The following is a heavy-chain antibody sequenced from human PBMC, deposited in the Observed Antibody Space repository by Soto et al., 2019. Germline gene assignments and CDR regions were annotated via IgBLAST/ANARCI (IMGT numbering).Heavy chain of an antibody. J-gene: IGHJ3*02. CDR2: IYPGDSDT. V-gene: IGHV5-51*01. CDR1: GYSFTSYW. Sequence: PGESLTISCKGSGYSFTSYWIGWVRQMPGKGLEWMGIIYPGDSDTRYSPSFQGQVTISADKSISTAYLQWSSLKASDTAMYYCASRYCSSTSCYASIAFDIWGQGTMVTVSS. CDR3: ASRYCSSTSCYASIAFDI. D-gene: IGHD2-2*01.